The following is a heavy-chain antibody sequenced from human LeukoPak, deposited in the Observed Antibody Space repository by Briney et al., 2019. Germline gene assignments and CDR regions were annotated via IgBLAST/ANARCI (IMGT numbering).Heavy chain of an antibody. Sequence: SETLSLTCAVYGGSFSGYYWSWIRQPPGKGLEWIGEINHSGSTNYNPSLKSRVTISVDTSKNQFSLKLTSVTAADTAVYYCATLGEYYDSSGYYYNWGQGTLVTVSS. D-gene: IGHD3-22*01. CDR1: GGSFSGYY. J-gene: IGHJ4*02. CDR2: INHSGST. CDR3: ATLGEYYDSSGYYYN. V-gene: IGHV4-34*01.